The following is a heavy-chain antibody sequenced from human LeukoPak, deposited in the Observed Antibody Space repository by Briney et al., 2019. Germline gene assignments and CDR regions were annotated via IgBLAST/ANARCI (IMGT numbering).Heavy chain of an antibody. CDR3: AKVGYDNDFGKAPDY. V-gene: IGHV3-23*01. Sequence: GGSLRLSCAASGFTFSSYAMSWVRQAPGKGLEWGSAISGSGGSTYYADSVKGRFTISRDNSKNTLYLQMNSLRAEDTAVYYCAKVGYDNDFGKAPDYWGQGTLVTVSS. CDR2: ISGSGGST. CDR1: GFTFSSYA. J-gene: IGHJ4*02. D-gene: IGHD3/OR15-3a*01.